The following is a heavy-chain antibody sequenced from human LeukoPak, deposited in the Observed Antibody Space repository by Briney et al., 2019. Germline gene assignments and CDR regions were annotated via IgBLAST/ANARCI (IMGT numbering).Heavy chain of an antibody. D-gene: IGHD3-10*01. CDR1: GFTFGSFW. J-gene: IGHJ6*04. V-gene: IGHV3-7*01. CDR2: IKQDGSEK. CDR3: ARDRGQLDV. Sequence: GGSLRLSCVVSGFTFGSFWMSWVRQAPGKGPEWAANIKQDGSEKYYVDSVKGRFTISRDNAKNSLYLQMNSLTVDDTAMYYCARDRGQLDVWGKGTTVTVSS.